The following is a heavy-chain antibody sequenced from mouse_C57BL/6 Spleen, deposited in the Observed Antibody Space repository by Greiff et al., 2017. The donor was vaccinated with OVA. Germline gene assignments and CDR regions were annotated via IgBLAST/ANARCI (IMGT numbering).Heavy chain of an antibody. CDR1: GFSLTSYG. CDR3: ASDDGYGAMDY. J-gene: IGHJ4*01. CDR2: IWGVGST. V-gene: IGHV2-6*01. Sequence: VHLVESGPGLVAPSQSLSITCTVSGFSLTSYGVDWVRQSPGKGLEWLGVIWGVGSTNYNSALKSRLSISKDNSKSQVFLKMNSLQTDDTAMYYCASDDGYGAMDYWGQGTSVTVSS. D-gene: IGHD2-3*01.